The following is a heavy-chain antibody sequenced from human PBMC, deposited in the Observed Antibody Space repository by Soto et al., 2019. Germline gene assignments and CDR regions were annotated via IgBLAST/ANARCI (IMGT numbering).Heavy chain of an antibody. D-gene: IGHD6-19*01. CDR2: INGGNGNT. V-gene: IGHV1-3*01. Sequence: QVHLVQSGAEVKKPGASVKASCKTSGYTFTHYAMHWVRQAPGQRLEWMGWINGGNGNTVYSQKFQGRVTISRDTSAGKVYMELSSLRSEDTAMYYCARSGYSSGWYHWYFDFWGRGTLVTVSS. CDR1: GYTFTHYA. CDR3: ARSGYSSGWYHWYFDF. J-gene: IGHJ2*01.